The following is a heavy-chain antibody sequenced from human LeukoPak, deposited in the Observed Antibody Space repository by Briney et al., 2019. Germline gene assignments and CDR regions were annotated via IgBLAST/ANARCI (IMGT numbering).Heavy chain of an antibody. CDR2: IIYSGST. CDR1: LGSLSSSSYY. CDR3: AREEDCSGGICYLGNAFGI. V-gene: IGHV4-39*07. Sequence: ETLSLSYSVSLGSLSSSSYYWGWIRPPPGKELVWIGSIIYSGSTYYNLSLNNRVTISVDNSKNPFSLKLSSVTAANTAVYYCAREEDCSGGICYLGNAFGIWGQGTMVTVSS. J-gene: IGHJ3*02. D-gene: IGHD2-15*01.